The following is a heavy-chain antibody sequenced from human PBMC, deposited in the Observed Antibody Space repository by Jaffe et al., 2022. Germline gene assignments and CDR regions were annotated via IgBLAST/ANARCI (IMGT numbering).Heavy chain of an antibody. D-gene: IGHD3-22*01. CDR1: GYSISSGYY. Sequence: QVQLQESGPGLVKPSETLSLTCAVSGYSISSGYYWGWIRQPPGKGLEWIGSIYHSGSTYYNPSLKSRVTISVDTSKNQFSLKLSSVTAADTAVYYCASETGLYYYDSSGIFDYWGQGTLVTVSS. CDR3: ASETGLYYYDSSGIFDY. J-gene: IGHJ4*02. CDR2: IYHSGST. V-gene: IGHV4-38-2*01.